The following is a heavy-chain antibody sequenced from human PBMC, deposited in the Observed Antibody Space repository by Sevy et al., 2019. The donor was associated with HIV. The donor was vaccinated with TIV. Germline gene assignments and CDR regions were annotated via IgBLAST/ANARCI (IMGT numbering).Heavy chain of an antibody. Sequence: ASVKVSCKVFGYSLRKLSMHWVRQAPGKGLEWMGSLDPGNGEITYAQTLQGRVTMTEDTSTDTAYMELSSLTSEDTATYYCATVGLGYYRGSSYYQGDCLDPGGQGTRVTFSS. V-gene: IGHV1-24*01. CDR3: ATVGLGYYRGSSYYQGDCLDP. D-gene: IGHD3-3*01. CDR2: LDPGNGEI. CDR1: GYSLRKLS. J-gene: IGHJ5*02.